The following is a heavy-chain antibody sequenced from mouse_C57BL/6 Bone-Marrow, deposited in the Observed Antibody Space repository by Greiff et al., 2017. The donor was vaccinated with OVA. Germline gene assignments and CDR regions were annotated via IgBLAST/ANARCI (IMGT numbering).Heavy chain of an antibody. CDR3: AKNRALYAMDD. J-gene: IGHJ4*01. V-gene: IGHV2-5*01. CDR2: IWRGGST. CDR1: GFSLTSYG. D-gene: IGHD3-3*01. Sequence: VQLQQSGPGLVQPSQSLSITCTVSGFSLTSYGVHWVRQSPGKGLEWLGVIWRGGSTDYNAAFMSRLSITKDNSKSQVFLKMNRLRTDDTARYYCAKNRALYAMDDWGQGTSVTVSS.